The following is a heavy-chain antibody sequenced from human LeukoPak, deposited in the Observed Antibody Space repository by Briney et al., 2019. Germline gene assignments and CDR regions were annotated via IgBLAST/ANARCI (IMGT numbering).Heavy chain of an antibody. D-gene: IGHD3-22*01. CDR2: IYTSGST. CDR3: ARDTYYYDSSGYDPGDAFDI. Sequence: SETLSLTCTVSGGSISSGSYYWSWIRQPAGKGLEWIGRIYTSGSTNYNPSLKSRVTISVDTSKNQFSLKLSSVIAADTAVYYCARDTYYYDSSGYDPGDAFDIWGQGTMVTVSP. J-gene: IGHJ3*02. CDR1: GGSISSGSYY. V-gene: IGHV4-61*02.